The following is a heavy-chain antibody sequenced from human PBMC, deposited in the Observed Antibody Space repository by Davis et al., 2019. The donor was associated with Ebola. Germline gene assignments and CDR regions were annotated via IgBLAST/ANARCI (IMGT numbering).Heavy chain of an antibody. Sequence: PGGSLRLFCAVSRGSISSHFWSWIRQSPGQGLEWIGSIFYTGSTNLNPSLRSRVTLSVDRPKNQFSLNLTSVTAADTAVYFCARQPRSTRSPEYYHGLDVWGQGTTVVVSS. J-gene: IGHJ6*02. CDR1: RGSISSHF. D-gene: IGHD3-16*01. CDR2: IFYTGST. V-gene: IGHV4-59*11. CDR3: ARQPRSTRSPEYYHGLDV.